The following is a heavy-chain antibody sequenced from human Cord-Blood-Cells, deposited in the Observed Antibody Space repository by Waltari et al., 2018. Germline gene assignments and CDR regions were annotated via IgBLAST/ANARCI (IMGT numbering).Heavy chain of an antibody. CDR1: GYSIGSGYY. D-gene: IGHD1-26*01. CDR3: ARDRIVGATTGSRYFDY. V-gene: IGHV4-38-2*02. J-gene: IGHJ4*02. CDR2: IYHSGST. Sequence: QVQLQESGPGLVKPSETLSLTCAVSGYSIGSGYYWGWIRQPPGKGLEWIGSIYHSGSTYYNPSLKSRVTISVDTSKNQFSLKLSSVTAADTAVYYCARDRIVGATTGSRYFDYWGQGTLVTVSS.